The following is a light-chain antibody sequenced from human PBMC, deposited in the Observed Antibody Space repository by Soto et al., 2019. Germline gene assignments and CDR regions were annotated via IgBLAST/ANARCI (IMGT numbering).Light chain of an antibody. Sequence: DTVMSQSPASLAVSLGGRATINCKSSQRLLYRSNNKNYLAWYQHKAGQPPKLLIYWASTRDPGVPDRFSGSGSGTDFTLTINNVQAEDVAVYYCQQYYNPPWRFGQGTKVEI. CDR1: QRLLYRSNNKNY. J-gene: IGKJ1*01. V-gene: IGKV4-1*01. CDR2: WAS. CDR3: QQYYNPPWR.